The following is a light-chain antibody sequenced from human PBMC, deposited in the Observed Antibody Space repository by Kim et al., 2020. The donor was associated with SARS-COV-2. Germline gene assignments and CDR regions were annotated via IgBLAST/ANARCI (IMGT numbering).Light chain of an antibody. J-gene: IGLJ3*02. V-gene: IGLV3-10*01. Sequence: SYELTQPPSVSVPPRQTARITCSGDALPKKFAYWYKQKSGQAPVLVIYEDTKRPSGIPQRFSGSSSGTMATLTISGAQVEDEADYYCYSTDTSGKAVFGG. CDR3: YSTDTSGKAV. CDR2: EDT. CDR1: ALPKKF.